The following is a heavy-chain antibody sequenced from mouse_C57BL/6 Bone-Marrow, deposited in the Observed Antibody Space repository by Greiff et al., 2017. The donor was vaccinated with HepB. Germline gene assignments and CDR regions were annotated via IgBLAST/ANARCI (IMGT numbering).Heavy chain of an antibody. V-gene: IGHV1-74*01. J-gene: IGHJ1*03. CDR3: AIGPYYYGSSYGYFDV. Sequence: MESCKASGYTFTSYWMHWVKQRPGQGLEWIGRIHPSDSDTNYNQKFKGKATLTVDKSSSTAYMQLSSLTSEDSAVYYCAIGPYYYGSSYGYFDVWGTGTTVTVSS. CDR1: GYTFTSYW. D-gene: IGHD1-1*01. CDR2: IHPSDSDT.